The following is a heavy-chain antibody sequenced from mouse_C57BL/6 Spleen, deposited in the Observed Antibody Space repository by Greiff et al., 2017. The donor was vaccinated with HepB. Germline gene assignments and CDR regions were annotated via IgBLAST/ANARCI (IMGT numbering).Heavy chain of an antibody. V-gene: IGHV1-64*01. J-gene: IGHJ1*03. CDR2: IHPNSGST. CDR1: GFNIKNTY. D-gene: IGHD1-1*01. Sequence: VQLQQSVAELVRPGASVKLSCTASGFNIKNTYMHWVKQRPGQGLEWIGMIHPNSGSTNYNEKFKSKATLTVDKSSSTAYMQLSSLTSEDSAVYYCARSVGSSYDWYFDVWGTGTTVTVSS. CDR3: ARSVGSSYDWYFDV.